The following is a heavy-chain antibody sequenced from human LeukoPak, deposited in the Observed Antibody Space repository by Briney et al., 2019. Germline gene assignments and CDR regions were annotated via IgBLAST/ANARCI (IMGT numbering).Heavy chain of an antibody. D-gene: IGHD4-23*01. V-gene: IGHV1-69*13. CDR2: IIPLFGSA. CDR1: RYTFNRYA. J-gene: IGHJ4*02. Sequence: SVKVSCKASRYTFNRYAIHWVRQAPGQGLEWMGGIIPLFGSANYAQKFQGRVTITADESTSTAYMELGGLRSEDTAVYYCARVDNGGNAYFDFWGQGTLVTVSS. CDR3: ARVDNGGNAYFDF.